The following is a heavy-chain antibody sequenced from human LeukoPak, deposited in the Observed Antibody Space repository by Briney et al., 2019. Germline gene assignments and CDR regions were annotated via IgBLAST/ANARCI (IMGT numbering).Heavy chain of an antibody. CDR2: IYYSGST. CDR1: GGSISSCY. CDR3: ARDDYRGVTNFDP. V-gene: IGHV4-59*01. J-gene: IGHJ5*02. D-gene: IGHD3-10*01. Sequence: PSGTLSLTCTVSGGSISSCYWSWIRQPPGKGQEWIGYIYYSGSTNFNPSLKSRVTISVDTSKNQFSLKLSSVTAADTAVYYCARDDYRGVTNFDPWGQGTLVTVSS.